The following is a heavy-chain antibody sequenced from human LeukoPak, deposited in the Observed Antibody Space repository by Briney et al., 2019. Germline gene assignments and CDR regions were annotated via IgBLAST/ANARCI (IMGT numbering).Heavy chain of an antibody. V-gene: IGHV3-33*01. CDR2: IWYDGSNK. Sequence: KAGGSLRLSCAASGFTFSSYGMHWVRQAPCKGLEWVAVIWYDGSNKYYADSVKGRFTISRDNSKNTLYLQMNSLRAEDTAVYYCARNTYDSSGYYFDYWGQGTLVTVSS. CDR3: ARNTYDSSGYYFDY. CDR1: GFTFSSYG. D-gene: IGHD3-22*01. J-gene: IGHJ4*02.